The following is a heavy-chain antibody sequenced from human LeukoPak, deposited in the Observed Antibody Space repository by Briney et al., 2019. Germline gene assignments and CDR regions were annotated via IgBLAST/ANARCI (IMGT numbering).Heavy chain of an antibody. CDR2: IYYSGST. D-gene: IGHD6-13*01. CDR3: ARLQIAAAGNP. Sequence: SETLSLTCTVSGGSISSSSYYWGWIRQPPGKGLEWIGSIYYSGSTYYNPSLKSRVTISVDTSKNQFSLKLSSVTAADTAVYYCARLQIAAAGNPCGQGTLVTVSS. CDR1: GGSISSSSYY. V-gene: IGHV4-39*01. J-gene: IGHJ5*02.